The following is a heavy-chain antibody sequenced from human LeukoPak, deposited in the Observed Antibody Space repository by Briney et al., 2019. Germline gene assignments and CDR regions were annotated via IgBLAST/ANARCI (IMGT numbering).Heavy chain of an antibody. V-gene: IGHV3-23*01. CDR2: ISGSGGSS. D-gene: IGHD2-15*01. CDR1: GFTFSSYA. Sequence: PGGSLRLSCAASGFTFSSYAINWVRQAPGKGLEWVSIISGSGGSSYYADPVKGRFTISRDNSKNTLYLQMNSLRAEDTAVYYCAKGTTLAVAANNYFDYWGQGTLLTVSS. J-gene: IGHJ4*02. CDR3: AKGTTLAVAANNYFDY.